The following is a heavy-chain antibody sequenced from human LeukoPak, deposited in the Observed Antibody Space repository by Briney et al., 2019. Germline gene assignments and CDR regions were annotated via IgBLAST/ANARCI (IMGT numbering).Heavy chain of an antibody. Sequence: GGALRLSCSASVFTFSSYVMHWVRQAPGKGLEYVSGISSSGGTIYYADSVKGRFSISRDNSKNTLDLQMSSLRAEDTAVYYCVKDLTATTSAWGQGTLVIVSS. CDR2: ISSSGGTI. V-gene: IGHV3-64D*09. CDR1: VFTFSSYV. J-gene: IGHJ4*02. CDR3: VKDLTATTSA. D-gene: IGHD1-7*01.